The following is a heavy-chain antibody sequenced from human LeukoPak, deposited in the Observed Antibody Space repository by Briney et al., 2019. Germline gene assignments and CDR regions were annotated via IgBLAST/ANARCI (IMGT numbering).Heavy chain of an antibody. D-gene: IGHD5-18*01. CDR2: IWYDGSNK. V-gene: IGHV3-33*06. Sequence: GGSLRLSCAASGITFSSYGMHWVRQAPGKGLEWVAVIWYDGSNKYYADSVKGRFTISRDNSKNTLYLQMNSLRAEDTAVYYCAKEAIRGYSYGFHDYWGQGTLVTVSS. CDR3: AKEAIRGYSYGFHDY. J-gene: IGHJ4*02. CDR1: GITFSSYG.